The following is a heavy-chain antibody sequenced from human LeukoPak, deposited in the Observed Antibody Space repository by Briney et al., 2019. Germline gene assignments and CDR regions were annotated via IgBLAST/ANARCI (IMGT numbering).Heavy chain of an antibody. J-gene: IGHJ4*02. CDR1: GFTFSGSA. CDR3: TRQTLYGDLYYFDY. CDR2: FRGKANSYAT. Sequence: GGSLRLSCAASGFTFSGSAMHWFRQPSGKGLKGFGRFRGKANSYATAYAASVKGRFTISRDDSKNTAYLQMNSLKTEDTAVYYCTRQTLYGDLYYFDYWGQGTLVTVSS. V-gene: IGHV3-73*01. D-gene: IGHD4-17*01.